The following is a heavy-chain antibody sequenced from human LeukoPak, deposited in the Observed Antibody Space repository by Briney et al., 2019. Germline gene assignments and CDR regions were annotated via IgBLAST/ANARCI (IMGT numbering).Heavy chain of an antibody. CDR3: ARVKRDYYGSGSYYGFDY. J-gene: IGHJ4*02. D-gene: IGHD3-10*01. CDR2: ISAYNGNT. Sequence: ASVKVSCKASGYTFTSYGISWVRQAPGQGLEWMGWISAYNGNTNYAQKLQGRVTMTTDTSTSTAYMELRSLRSDDTAVYYCARVKRDYYGSGSYYGFDYWGQGTLVTVSS. CDR1: GYTFTSYG. V-gene: IGHV1-18*01.